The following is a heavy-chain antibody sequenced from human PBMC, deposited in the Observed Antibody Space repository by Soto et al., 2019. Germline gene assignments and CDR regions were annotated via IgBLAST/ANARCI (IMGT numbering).Heavy chain of an antibody. J-gene: IGHJ4*02. CDR2: ISNTGRTT. CDR1: GFTFSTSS. V-gene: IGHV3-23*01. Sequence: PGGSLRLSCAASGFTFSTSSMSWVRQPPGKGLEWVSVISNTGRTTYYADSVNGRFTISRDNSKNTLYLHLNSLRAEDTAVYYCAKDSVRISYSALWGQGTLVTVSS. D-gene: IGHD2-21*01. CDR3: AKDSVRISYSAL.